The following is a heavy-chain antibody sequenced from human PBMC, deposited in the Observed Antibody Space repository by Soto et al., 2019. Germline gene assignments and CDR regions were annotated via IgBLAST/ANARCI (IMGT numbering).Heavy chain of an antibody. CDR1: GDSVSSNSAA. D-gene: IGHD6-19*01. Sequence: SQTLSLTCAISGDSVSSNSAAWNWIRQSPSRGLEWLGRTYYRSKWYNDYAVSVKSRITINPDTSKNQFSLQLNSVTPEDTAVYYCARDGSSGWLTYYYYGMDVWGQGTKVTVSS. J-gene: IGHJ6*02. CDR2: TYYRSKWYN. CDR3: ARDGSSGWLTYYYYGMDV. V-gene: IGHV6-1*01.